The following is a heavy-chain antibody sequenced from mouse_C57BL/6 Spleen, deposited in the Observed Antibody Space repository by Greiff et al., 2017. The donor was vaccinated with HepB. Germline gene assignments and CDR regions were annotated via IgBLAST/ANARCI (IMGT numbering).Heavy chain of an antibody. Sequence: VKLQESGAELVKPGASVKISCKASGYAFSSYWMNWVKQRPGKGLEWIGQIYPGDGDTNYNGKFKGKATLTADKSSSTAYMQLSSLTSEDSAVYFCARTDAAYAMDYWGQGTSVTVSS. CDR3: ARTDAAYAMDY. CDR2: IYPGDGDT. CDR1: GYAFSSYW. J-gene: IGHJ4*01. D-gene: IGHD1-2*01. V-gene: IGHV1-80*01.